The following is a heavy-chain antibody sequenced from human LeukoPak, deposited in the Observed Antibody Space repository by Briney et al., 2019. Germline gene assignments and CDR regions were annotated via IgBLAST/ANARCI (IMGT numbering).Heavy chain of an antibody. Sequence: GGSLRLSCAASGSTFSRSWMSWVRQAPGKGLEWVALMRLAGGVTYYEESVKGRFTISRDNSKNTLYLQMNSLRAEDTAVYYCAKSSSGWYVLYYYYYMDVWGKGTTVTVSS. CDR1: GSTFSRSW. J-gene: IGHJ6*03. CDR3: AKSSSGWYVLYYYYYMDV. D-gene: IGHD6-19*01. CDR2: MRLAGGVT. V-gene: IGHV3-7*03.